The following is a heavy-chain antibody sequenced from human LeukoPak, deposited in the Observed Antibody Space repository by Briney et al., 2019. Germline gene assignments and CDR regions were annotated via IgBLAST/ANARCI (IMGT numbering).Heavy chain of an antibody. CDR1: GGSISSYY. J-gene: IGHJ4*02. CDR2: IYYSGST. CDR3: GGSSWYMDY. V-gene: IGHV4-59*12. Sequence: SETLSLTCTVSGGSISSYYWSWIRQPPGKGLEWIGFIYYSGSTNYNPSLKSRVTISVDTSKNQFSLKLSSVTAADTAVYYCGGSSWYMDYWGQGTLVTVSS. D-gene: IGHD6-13*01.